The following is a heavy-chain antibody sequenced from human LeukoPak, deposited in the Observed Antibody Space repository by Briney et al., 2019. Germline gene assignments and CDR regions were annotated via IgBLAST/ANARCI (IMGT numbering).Heavy chain of an antibody. J-gene: IGHJ4*02. D-gene: IGHD3-22*01. Sequence: PGESLKISWQVSGYSFTTYWIGWVRQPPGKGLEWMGIIYPGDCNTKYSPSFQGHVTISADTSISTSSQQCSSLTASAPGVYYCARRSRPTNSNGYYDYWGRGTLVTVSS. CDR3: ARRSRPTNSNGYYDY. CDR1: GYSFTTYW. V-gene: IGHV5-51*03. CDR2: IYPGDCNT.